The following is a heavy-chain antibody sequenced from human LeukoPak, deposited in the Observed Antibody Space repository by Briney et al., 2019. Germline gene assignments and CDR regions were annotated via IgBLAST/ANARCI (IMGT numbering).Heavy chain of an antibody. V-gene: IGHV3-21*01. Sequence: PGGSLRLSCAASGFTFSSYNMNWVRQAPGQGLEWVSSITSGSSYIYYADSVKGRFTISRDNAKNSLYLQMNSLRAEDTAMYYCATEELVAAGTVLDYWGQGTLVTVSS. J-gene: IGHJ4*02. CDR1: GFTFSSYN. CDR2: ITSGSSYI. CDR3: ATEELVAAGTVLDY. D-gene: IGHD6-13*01.